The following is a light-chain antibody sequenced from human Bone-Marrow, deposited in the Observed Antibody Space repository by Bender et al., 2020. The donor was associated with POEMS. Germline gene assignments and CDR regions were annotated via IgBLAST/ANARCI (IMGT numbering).Light chain of an antibody. J-gene: IGLJ3*02. CDR3: AVWDDSINGWV. V-gene: IGLV1-44*01. Sequence: QSVLTQPPSASVTPGQRFTISFSGGSSNFGPHAVNWYQHLPGPAPKLLVYSSHTRPSKVPDRFSGSRSGTSASLAISGLQSEDEADYYCAVWDDSINGWVFGGGTKLTVL. CDR2: SSH. CDR1: SSNFGPHA.